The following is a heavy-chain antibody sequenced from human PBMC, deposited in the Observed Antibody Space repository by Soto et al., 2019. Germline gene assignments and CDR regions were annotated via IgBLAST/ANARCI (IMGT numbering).Heavy chain of an antibody. CDR2: LYSGRIA. CDR1: GGSISISNFY. V-gene: IGHV4-39*02. CDR3: ARDKTPRRPPYDYIWGSYHTDAFDI. D-gene: IGHD3-16*02. J-gene: IGHJ3*02. Sequence: SETLSLTCSVSGGSISISNFYWGWVRQSPGRGLEWIGSLYSGRIAYYNPSLKSRVTISGDTSKNQFSLKLDSVTAADTAVYYCARDKTPRRPPYDYIWGSYHTDAFDIWGQGTMVTVSS.